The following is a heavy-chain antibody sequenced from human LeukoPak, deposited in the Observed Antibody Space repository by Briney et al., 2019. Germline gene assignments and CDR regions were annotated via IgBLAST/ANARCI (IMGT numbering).Heavy chain of an antibody. Sequence: GGSLRLPCAASGFTFSSYAMNWVRQAPGKGLEWVSSIIRSGSYIYYVDSVKGRFTISRDNAKNPLYLQMNSLRAEDTAVYYCARGYSSSIWGQGTMVTVSS. D-gene: IGHD6-6*01. J-gene: IGHJ3*02. CDR1: GFTFSSYA. V-gene: IGHV3-21*01. CDR2: IIRSGSYI. CDR3: ARGYSSSI.